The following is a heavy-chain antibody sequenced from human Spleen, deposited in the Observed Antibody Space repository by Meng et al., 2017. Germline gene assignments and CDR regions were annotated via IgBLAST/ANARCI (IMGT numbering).Heavy chain of an antibody. V-gene: IGHV4-38-2*02. Sequence: SETLSLTCAVSGFSISTNYYWVWIRQPPGRGLEWIGSFCHCGSTYYSPSLKSRVTISVDTSNNQFSLKLTSVTAADTALYYCARDHMYGDYHYFMDVWGQGTTVTVSS. D-gene: IGHD4-17*01. CDR1: GFSISTNYY. CDR3: ARDHMYGDYHYFMDV. J-gene: IGHJ6*02. CDR2: FCHCGST.